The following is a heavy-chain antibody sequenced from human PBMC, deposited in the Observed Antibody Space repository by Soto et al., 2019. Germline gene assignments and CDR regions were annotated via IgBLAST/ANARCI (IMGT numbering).Heavy chain of an antibody. D-gene: IGHD3-22*01. CDR1: GGSISSGDYY. Sequence: PSETLSLTCTVSGGSISSGDYYWSWIRQPPGKGLEWIGYIYYSGSTYYNPSLKSRVTISVDTSKNQFSLKLSSVTAADTAVYYCARDATYYDSSGYYYSSPDYYYGMDVWGQGTTVTVSS. CDR2: IYYSGST. J-gene: IGHJ6*02. CDR3: ARDATYYDSSGYYYSSPDYYYGMDV. V-gene: IGHV4-30-4*01.